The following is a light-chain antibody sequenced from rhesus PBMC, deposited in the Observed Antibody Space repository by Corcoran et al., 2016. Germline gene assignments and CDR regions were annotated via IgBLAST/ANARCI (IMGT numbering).Light chain of an antibody. CDR3: QPHNSYPLT. CDR2: STS. J-gene: IGKJ4*01. CDR1: QPINNY. Sequence: DIQMTQSPSSLSASIGDRVTITCQASQPINNYLAWYQQKPGKAPKLLISSTSSLQSGVPSRFSGSGCGADFTLTISSLQPEGFATYYCQPHNSYPLTFGGGTKVEIK. V-gene: IGKV1-33*02.